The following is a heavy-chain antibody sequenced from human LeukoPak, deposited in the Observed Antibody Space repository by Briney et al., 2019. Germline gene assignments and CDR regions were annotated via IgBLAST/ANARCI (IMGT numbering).Heavy chain of an antibody. V-gene: IGHV3-23*01. CDR2: ISGSGDST. CDR1: GFTFNSYV. D-gene: IGHD1-7*01. J-gene: IGHJ5*02. CDR3: ARRLTNWNYAHNWFDP. Sequence: GETLRLSCAASGFTFNSYVMNWVRQAPGKELEWVSSISGSGDSTFYADSVKGRFTISRDNSKNTLSLQMNSLRAEDTAVYYCARRLTNWNYAHNWFDPWGQGTLVTVSS.